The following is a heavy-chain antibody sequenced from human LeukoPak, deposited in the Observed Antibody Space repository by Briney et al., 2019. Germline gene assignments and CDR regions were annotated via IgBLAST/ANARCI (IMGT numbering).Heavy chain of an antibody. CDR1: GGSFSGYY. CDR2: IDHSGST. J-gene: IGHJ4*02. V-gene: IGHV4-34*01. CDR3: ARGRRSTVPFDY. D-gene: IGHD4-17*01. Sequence: SETLSLTCAVYGGSFSGYYWSWIRQPPGKGLGWIGEIDHSGSTNYKPSLKSRVSISVDTSKNQFSLKLGSVTAADTAVYYCARGRRSTVPFDYWGQGTLVTVSS.